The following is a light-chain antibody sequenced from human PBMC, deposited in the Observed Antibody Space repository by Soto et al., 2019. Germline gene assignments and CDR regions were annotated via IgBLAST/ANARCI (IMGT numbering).Light chain of an antibody. CDR2: EDN. CDR3: CSHAGGGTVL. Sequence: QSALAQPASVSGSPGQSITISCTGTTSDVGRYNLVSWYQHHPDKAPKLVIYEDNKRPSGISNRFSGSKSGNTASLTISGLQAEDEADYYCCSHAGGGTVLFGGGTKLTVL. J-gene: IGLJ3*02. V-gene: IGLV2-23*01. CDR1: TSDVGRYNL.